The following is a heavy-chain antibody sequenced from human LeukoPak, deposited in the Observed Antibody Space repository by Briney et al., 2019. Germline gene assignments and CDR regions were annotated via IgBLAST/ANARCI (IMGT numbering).Heavy chain of an antibody. CDR2: ISGGGDSI. D-gene: IGHD6-19*01. CDR1: GFTFSTYA. J-gene: IGHJ4*02. CDR3: AKAYGSGWYYFDY. Sequence: PGGSLRLSCAASGFTFSTYAMTWVREAPGKGLECVSAISGGGDSIHSTDSVKGGFTISRDNSKSTVYMQMNSLRAEDTAVYYYAKAYGSGWYYFDYWGQGTLVTVSS. V-gene: IGHV3-23*01.